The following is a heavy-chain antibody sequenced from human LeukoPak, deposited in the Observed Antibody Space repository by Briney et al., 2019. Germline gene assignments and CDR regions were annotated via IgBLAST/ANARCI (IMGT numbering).Heavy chain of an antibody. J-gene: IGHJ4*02. CDR2: ISPSGDIT. CDR3: AKDDAWLRFGE. Sequence: PGGTLRLSCAAYGFTFSNHGMDWVRQAPGKGLEWVSGISPSGDITYYADSMKGRFTISRDNSKNTLYLEVIRLTPEDSAVYYCAKDDAWLRFGEWSQGTLVTVSS. V-gene: IGHV3-23*01. D-gene: IGHD5-12*01. CDR1: GFTFSNHG.